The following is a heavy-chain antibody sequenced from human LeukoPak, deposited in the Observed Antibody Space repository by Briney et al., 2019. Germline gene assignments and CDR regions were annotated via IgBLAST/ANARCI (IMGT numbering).Heavy chain of an antibody. D-gene: IGHD1-26*01. J-gene: IGHJ4*02. CDR2: IYTSGST. CDR1: GGSISSGSYY. V-gene: IGHV4-61*02. CDR3: ARGGGSYYRYYFDY. Sequence: PSETLSLTCTVSGGSISSGSYYWSWIRQPAGKGLEWIGRIYTSGSTNYNPSLESRVTISVDTSKNQFSLKLSSVTAADTAVYYCARGGGSYYRYYFDYWGQGTLVTVSS.